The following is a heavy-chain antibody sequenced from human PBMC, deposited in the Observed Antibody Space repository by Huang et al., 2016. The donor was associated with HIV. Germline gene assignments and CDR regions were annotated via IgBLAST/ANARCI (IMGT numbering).Heavy chain of an antibody. V-gene: IGHV4-39*01. CDR1: GGSISSSSPY. Sequence: QLQLQESGPGLVKPSETLSLTCTVSGGSISSSSPYWGWIRQPPGKGLEWIGSIYYRGSTYYNPSLKSRVTISVDTSKNQFSLKLSSVTAADTAVYYCARRHANYYDSSGYYFDSWGQGTLFTVSS. CDR2: IYYRGST. CDR3: ARRHANYYDSSGYYFDS. J-gene: IGHJ4*02. D-gene: IGHD3-22*01.